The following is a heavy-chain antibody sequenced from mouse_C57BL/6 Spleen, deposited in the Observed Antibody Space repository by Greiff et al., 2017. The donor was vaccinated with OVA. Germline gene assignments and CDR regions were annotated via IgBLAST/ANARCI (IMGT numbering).Heavy chain of an antibody. V-gene: IGHV1-80*01. J-gene: IGHJ3*01. D-gene: IGHD6-1*01. CDR1: GYAFSSYW. Sequence: VQLQQSGAELVKPGASVKISCKASGYAFSSYWMNWVKQRPGKGLEWIGQIYPGDGDTNYNGKFKGKATLTADKSSSPAYMQLSSLTSEDSAVYFCARGGVPSPFAYWGQGTLVTVSA. CDR3: ARGGVPSPFAY. CDR2: IYPGDGDT.